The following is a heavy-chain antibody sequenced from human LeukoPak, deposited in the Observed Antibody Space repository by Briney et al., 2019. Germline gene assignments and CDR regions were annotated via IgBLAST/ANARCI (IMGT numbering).Heavy chain of an antibody. CDR2: SYSRGNA. J-gene: IGHJ5*02. CDR3: AKGGPEASAGLSWFDP. D-gene: IGHD1-14*01. CDR1: GGSISNYY. V-gene: IGHV4-59*01. Sequence: PSETLSFTCTVSGGSISNYYWYWMRKPPGKGLEWIAYSYSRGNANYNPSLKGRVTISVDTSMNQFSLKLTSVTAADTAVYYCAKGGPEASAGLSWFDPWGQGTLVTVSS.